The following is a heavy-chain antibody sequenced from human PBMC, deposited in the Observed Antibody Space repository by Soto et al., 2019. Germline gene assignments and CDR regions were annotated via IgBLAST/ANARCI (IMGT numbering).Heavy chain of an antibody. CDR1: GFTFSSYA. V-gene: IGHV3-23*01. D-gene: IGHD2-15*01. CDR2: ISGSGGST. Sequence: PGGSLRLSCAASGFTFSSYAMSWVRQAPGKGLEWVSAISGSGGSTYYADSVKGRFTTSRDNSKNTLYLQMNSLRAEDTAVYYCANVYGTGLDIVVVVAASHALTWGQGTLVTVSS. J-gene: IGHJ5*02. CDR3: ANVYGTGLDIVVVVAASHALT.